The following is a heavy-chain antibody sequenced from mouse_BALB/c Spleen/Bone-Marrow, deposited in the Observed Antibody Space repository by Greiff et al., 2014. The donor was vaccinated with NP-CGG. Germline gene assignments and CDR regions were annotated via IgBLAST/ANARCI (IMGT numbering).Heavy chain of an antibody. CDR2: IYPSDSYT. CDR1: GYTFTSYW. CDR3: TREGYYGSSYVDY. J-gene: IGHJ2*01. D-gene: IGHD1-1*01. V-gene: IGHV1-69*02. Sequence: VQLQQSGAELVRPGASVKLSCKASGYTFTSYWINWVKQRPGQGLEWIGNIYPSDSYTNYNQKFKDKVTLTVDKSSSTAYMQLSSPTSEDSAVYYCTREGYYGSSYVDYWGQGTTLTVSS.